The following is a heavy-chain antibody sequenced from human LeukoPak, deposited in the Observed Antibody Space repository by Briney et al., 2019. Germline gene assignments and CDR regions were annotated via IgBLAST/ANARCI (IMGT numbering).Heavy chain of an antibody. D-gene: IGHD2-2*02. CDR3: AKGLYSPRFDP. J-gene: IGHJ5*02. CDR1: GFTFSDYY. V-gene: IGHV3-23*01. CDR2: ISGSGGST. Sequence: GGSLRLSCAASGFTFSDYYMSWIRQAPGKGLEWVSAISGSGGSTYYADSVKGRFTISRDNSKNTLYLQMNSLRAEDTAVYYCAKGLYSPRFDPWGQGTLVTVSS.